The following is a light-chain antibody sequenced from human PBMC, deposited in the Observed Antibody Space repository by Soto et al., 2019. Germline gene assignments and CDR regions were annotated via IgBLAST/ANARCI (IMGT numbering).Light chain of an antibody. V-gene: IGKV2-30*01. CDR1: KSLVYSDGNTH. CDR2: RVS. J-gene: IGKJ1*01. Sequence: DVVLTQSPLSLPVNFGQPASISCRSSKSLVYSDGNTHLSWFHQRPGQSPRRLIYRVSSRDSGVPDRFSGSGSGTDFTLEISRVEAEDVGIYFCTQGTHWPRTFGQG. CDR3: TQGTHWPRT.